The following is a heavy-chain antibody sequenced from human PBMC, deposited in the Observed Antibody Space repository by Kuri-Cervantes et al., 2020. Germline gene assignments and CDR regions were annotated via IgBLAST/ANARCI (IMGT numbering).Heavy chain of an antibody. CDR3: ARPRGYYGSGSYYPATRPWYAFDI. V-gene: IGHV4-39*07. CDR2: INHSGST. Sequence: SETLSLTCTVSGGPISSSSYYWSWIRQPPGKGLEWIGEINHSGSTNYNPSLKSRVTISVDTSKNQFSLKLSSVTAADAAVYYCARPRGYYGSGSYYPATRPWYAFDIWGQGTMVTVSS. D-gene: IGHD3-10*01. J-gene: IGHJ3*02. CDR1: GGPISSSSYY.